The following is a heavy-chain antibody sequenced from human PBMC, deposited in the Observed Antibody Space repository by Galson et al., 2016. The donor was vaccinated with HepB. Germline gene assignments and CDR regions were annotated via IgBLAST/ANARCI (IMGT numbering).Heavy chain of an antibody. Sequence: ETLSLTCTVSVGATSSRSYHWGWIRQPPGKGLEWIGNIYYSGTTYANPPLKSRVTISVDKSKNQFSLKLSSVTAADTAVYYCARGTSLVRANSSGYYLWGQGTLVTVPS. D-gene: IGHD3-22*01. CDR2: IYYSGTT. V-gene: IGHV4-39*01. J-gene: IGHJ4*02. CDR1: VGATSSRSYH. CDR3: ARGTSLVRANSSGYYL.